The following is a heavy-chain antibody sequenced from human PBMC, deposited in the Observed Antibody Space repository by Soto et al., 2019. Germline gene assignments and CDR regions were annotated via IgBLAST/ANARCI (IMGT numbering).Heavy chain of an antibody. Sequence: ASVKVSCKVSGYTLTELSMHWVRQAPGKGLEWMGGFDPEDGETIYAQKFQGRVTMTEDTSTDTAYMELSSLRSEDTAVYYCATGLHYCSSTSCPGGLDHWGQGSLVTVSS. D-gene: IGHD2-2*01. CDR3: ATGLHYCSSTSCPGGLDH. J-gene: IGHJ5*02. CDR2: FDPEDGET. CDR1: GYTLTELS. V-gene: IGHV1-24*01.